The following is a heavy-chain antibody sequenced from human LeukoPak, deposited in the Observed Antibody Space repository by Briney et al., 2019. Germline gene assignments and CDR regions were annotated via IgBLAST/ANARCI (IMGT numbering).Heavy chain of an antibody. CDR1: GFTFSSYG. D-gene: IGHD1-1*01. V-gene: IGHV3-30*02. CDR2: IRYDGSNK. CDR3: ARDPWNDNHFDY. Sequence: GGSLRLSCAASGFTFSSYGMHWVRQAPGKGLEWVAFIRYDGSNKYYADSVKGRFTISRDNAKNSLFLQMNSLRAEDTAVYYCARDPWNDNHFDYWGQGTLVTVSS. J-gene: IGHJ4*02.